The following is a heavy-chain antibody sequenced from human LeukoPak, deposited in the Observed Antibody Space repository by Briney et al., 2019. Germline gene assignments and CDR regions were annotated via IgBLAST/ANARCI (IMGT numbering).Heavy chain of an antibody. V-gene: IGHV3-74*01. CDR2: INSDGSST. D-gene: IGHD3-10*01. CDR1: GFTFSSCW. CDR3: ARDASGEPFDY. Sequence: GGSLRLSCAAPGFTFSSCWMHWVRQDPGKGLVWVARINSDGSSTSYADSVKGRFTISRDNAKNTLYLQMNSLRAEDTAVYYCARDASGEPFDYWGQGTLVTVSS. J-gene: IGHJ4*02.